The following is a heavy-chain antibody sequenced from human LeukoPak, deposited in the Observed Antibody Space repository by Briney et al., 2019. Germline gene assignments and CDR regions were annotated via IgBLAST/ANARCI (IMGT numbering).Heavy chain of an antibody. CDR1: GFTFSSYS. V-gene: IGHV3-21*03. D-gene: IGHD6-13*01. Sequence: GGSLRLSCAASGFTFSSYSMNWVRQAPGKGLEWVSSISSSSSYIYYADSVKGRFTISRDNAKNSLYLQMNSLKTEDTAVYYCTTDPYSIPGYFDYWGQGTLVTVSS. J-gene: IGHJ4*02. CDR2: ISSSSSYI. CDR3: TTDPYSIPGYFDY.